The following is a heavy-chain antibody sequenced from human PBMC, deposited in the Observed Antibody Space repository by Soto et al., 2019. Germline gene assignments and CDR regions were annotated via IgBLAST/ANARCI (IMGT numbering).Heavy chain of an antibody. V-gene: IGHV4-4*07. CDR3: ASENESYRSLDY. CDR2: LYSTGTL. Sequence: SETLSLTCIVSGDSISYYTWTWIRQPAGKTLEWIGRLYSTGTLTYNPTLKSRVTMSVDTSKNQLSLTLNSVTAADTAVYFCASENESYRSLDYWGQGTVVTVSS. CDR1: GDSISYYT. D-gene: IGHD3-16*02. J-gene: IGHJ4*02.